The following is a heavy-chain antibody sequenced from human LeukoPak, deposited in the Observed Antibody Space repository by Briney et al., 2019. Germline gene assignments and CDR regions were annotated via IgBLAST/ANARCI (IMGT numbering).Heavy chain of an antibody. Sequence: GGSLRLSCAASGFTFSSYEMNWVRQARGQGREWVSYISSSGSTISYADSVEGRFTITRDNAKNSLYLQKNSLRAEDTAVYYCARAQNYYGSGGYFDYWGQGTLVTVSS. CDR3: ARAQNYYGSGGYFDY. CDR2: ISSSGSTI. D-gene: IGHD3-10*01. V-gene: IGHV3-48*03. J-gene: IGHJ4*02. CDR1: GFTFSSYE.